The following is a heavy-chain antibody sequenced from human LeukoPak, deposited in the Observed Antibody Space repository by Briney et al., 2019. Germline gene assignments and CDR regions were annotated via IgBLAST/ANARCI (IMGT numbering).Heavy chain of an antibody. D-gene: IGHD3-22*01. Sequence: ASVKVSCKASGYTFTGYYMHWVRQAPGQGLECMGWINPNSGGTNYAQKFQGRVTMTRDTSISTAYMELSRLRSDDTAVYYCARVEGGWDSSGYYFEYFQHWGQGTLVTVSS. CDR1: GYTFTGYY. CDR3: ARVEGGWDSSGYYFEYFQH. CDR2: INPNSGGT. J-gene: IGHJ1*01. V-gene: IGHV1-2*02.